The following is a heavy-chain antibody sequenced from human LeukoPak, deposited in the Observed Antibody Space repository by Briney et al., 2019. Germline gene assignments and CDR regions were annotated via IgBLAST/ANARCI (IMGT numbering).Heavy chain of an antibody. CDR2: FISSSNYT. J-gene: IGHJ6*03. Sequence: GGSLRLSCTASGFSFSTYNINWVRQAPGKGLEGVSSFISSSNYTYYADSLKGRFTVSRDNANNALYLQINSLRPEDTGVYYCARDRTALVPDYMDVWGKGTTVTVSS. V-gene: IGHV3-21*01. CDR1: GFSFSTYN. D-gene: IGHD5-18*01. CDR3: ARDRTALVPDYMDV.